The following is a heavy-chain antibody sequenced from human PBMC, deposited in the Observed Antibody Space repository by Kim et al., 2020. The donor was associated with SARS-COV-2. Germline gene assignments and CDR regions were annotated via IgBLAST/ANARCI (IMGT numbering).Heavy chain of an antibody. D-gene: IGHD3-10*01. CDR3: ARSYGSGTYYLTYDSDY. CDR1: GGSISSNSYY. J-gene: IGHJ4*02. V-gene: IGHV4-39*01. CDR2: FSYSGST. Sequence: SETLSLTCTVSGGSISSNSYYWGWIRQPPGKGLEWIGSFSYSGSTNYNPSLRSRVTISADTSKNQFSLKLSSVTATDTAVYYCARSYGSGTYYLTYDSDYWGQGTLVTVSS.